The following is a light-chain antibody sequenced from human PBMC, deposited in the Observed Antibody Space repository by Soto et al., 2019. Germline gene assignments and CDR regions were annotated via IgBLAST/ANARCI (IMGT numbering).Light chain of an antibody. CDR2: KAS. CDR1: QSINSW. CDR3: QQYNTSPWT. V-gene: IGKV1-5*03. Sequence: DIQMTQSPSTLSASVGDRVTITCRASQSINSWLAWYQQKPATAPKLLVYKASTLEKGVPSRFSGSESGTEFTLSISSMQRDDFATYYCQQYNTSPWTFGQGTKVEIK. J-gene: IGKJ1*01.